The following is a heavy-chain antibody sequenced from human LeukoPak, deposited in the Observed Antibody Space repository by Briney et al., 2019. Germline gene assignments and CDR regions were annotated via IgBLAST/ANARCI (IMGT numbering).Heavy chain of an antibody. Sequence: GGSLILSCAVSGFTFSSYWMSWVRQAPGKGVEWVANIKQDGSEKYFVDSVKGRFTISRDNAKNTLYLQMNSLTAEDTAVYYCARDLWGAGDRWGQGTLVTVSS. J-gene: IGHJ5*02. CDR2: IKQDGSEK. CDR1: GFTFSSYW. D-gene: IGHD1-26*01. V-gene: IGHV3-7*01. CDR3: ARDLWGAGDR.